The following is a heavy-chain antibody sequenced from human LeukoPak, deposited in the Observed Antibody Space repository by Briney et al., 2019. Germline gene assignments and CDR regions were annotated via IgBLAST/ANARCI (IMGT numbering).Heavy chain of an antibody. CDR2: IYYSGST. CDR3: ARSFEKRHFDY. Sequence: SETLSLTCTVSGGSISSSSYYWGWIRQPPGKGLEWIGSIYYSGSTYYNPSLKSRVTISVDTSKNQFSLKLSSVTAADTAVYYCARSFEKRHFDYWGQGTLVTVSS. V-gene: IGHV4-39*07. CDR1: GGSISSSSYY. J-gene: IGHJ4*02.